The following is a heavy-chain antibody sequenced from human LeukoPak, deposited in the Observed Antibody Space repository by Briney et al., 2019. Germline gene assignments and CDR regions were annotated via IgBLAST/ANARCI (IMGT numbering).Heavy chain of an antibody. J-gene: IGHJ5*02. D-gene: IGHD2-2*01. V-gene: IGHV1-18*01. Sequence: GASVKVSCKASGYTFTSYGISWVRQAPGQGLEWMGWISAYNGNTNYAQKLQDRVTMTTDTSTSTAYMELRSLRSDDTAVYYCARSGLEYCSVTSCPDWFDPWSQGTLVTVSS. CDR3: ARSGLEYCSVTSCPDWFDP. CDR1: GYTFTSYG. CDR2: ISAYNGNT.